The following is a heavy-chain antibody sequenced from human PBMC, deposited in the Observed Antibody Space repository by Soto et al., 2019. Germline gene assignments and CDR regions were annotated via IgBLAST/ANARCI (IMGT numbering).Heavy chain of an antibody. CDR2: INPSGGST. J-gene: IGHJ4*02. D-gene: IGHD5-18*01. CDR1: GYTFTSYY. Sequence: ASVKVSCKASGYTFTSYYMHWVRQAPGQGLEWMGIINPSGGSTSYAQKFQGRVTMTRDTSTSTVYMELSSLRSEDTAVYYCARGPWIQLWLPIYFDYWGQGTLVTVSS. V-gene: IGHV1-46*01. CDR3: ARGPWIQLWLPIYFDY.